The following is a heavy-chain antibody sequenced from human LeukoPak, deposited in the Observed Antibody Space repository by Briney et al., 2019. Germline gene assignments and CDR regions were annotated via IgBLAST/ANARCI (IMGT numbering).Heavy chain of an antibody. D-gene: IGHD1-26*01. V-gene: IGHV4-61*02. J-gene: IGHJ4*02. Sequence: SETLSLTCTVSGGSISSGSYYWSWIRQPAGKGLEWIGRIYTSGSTNYNPSLKSRATISVDTSKNQFSLKLSSVTAADTAVYYCARWGKKAFDYWGQGTLVTVSS. CDR2: IYTSGST. CDR3: ARWGKKAFDY. CDR1: GGSISSGSYY.